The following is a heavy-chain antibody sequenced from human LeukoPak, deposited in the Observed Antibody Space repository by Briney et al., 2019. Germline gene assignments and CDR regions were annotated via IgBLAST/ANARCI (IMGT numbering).Heavy chain of an antibody. J-gene: IGHJ5*02. CDR1: GYTFTGYY. CDR3: ARGAYQLPFNNWFDP. Sequence: GASLKVSCKASGYTFTGYYMHWVGQGPGQGLEGMGWINPNSGGTNYAQKFQGRVTMTRDTSISTAYMELSRLRSDDTAVYYCARGAYQLPFNNWFDPWGQGTLVTVSS. CDR2: INPNSGGT. D-gene: IGHD2-2*01. V-gene: IGHV1-2*02.